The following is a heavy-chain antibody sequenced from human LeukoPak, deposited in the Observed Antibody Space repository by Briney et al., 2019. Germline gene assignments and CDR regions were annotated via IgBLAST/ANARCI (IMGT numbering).Heavy chain of an antibody. D-gene: IGHD6-13*01. CDR2: IYSGGST. CDR1: GFTVSSNY. Sequence: GGSLRLSCAASGFTVSSNYMSWVRQAPGKGLVWVSVIYSGGSTYYADSVKGRFTISRDNSKNTLYLQMNSLRAEDTAVYYCASPSPEYSSSWYYYYYGMDVWGQGTTVTVSS. J-gene: IGHJ6*02. CDR3: ASPSPEYSSSWYYYYYGMDV. V-gene: IGHV3-53*01.